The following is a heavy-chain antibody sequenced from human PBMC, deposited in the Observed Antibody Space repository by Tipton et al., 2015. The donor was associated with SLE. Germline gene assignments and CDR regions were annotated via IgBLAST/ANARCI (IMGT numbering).Heavy chain of an antibody. Sequence: GLVKPSETLSLTCTVSGGSISSSSYYWGWIRQPPGKGLEWIGSIYYSGSTYYNPSLKSRVTISVDTSKNQFSLKLSSVTAADTAVYYCARGPGQKVYDYGVFFDYWGQGTLVTVSS. CDR2: IYYSGST. CDR1: GGSISSSSYY. J-gene: IGHJ4*02. D-gene: IGHD4-17*01. CDR3: ARGPGQKVYDYGVFFDY. V-gene: IGHV4-39*07.